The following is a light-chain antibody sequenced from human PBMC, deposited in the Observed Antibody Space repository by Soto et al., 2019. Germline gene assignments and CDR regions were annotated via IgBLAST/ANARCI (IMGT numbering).Light chain of an antibody. CDR2: AVN. Sequence: QPLLTQPASVSASPGQSIFISCTGTSEDIGAYDYVSWYQQHPGKAPKLILYAVNDRPSGVSSRFSGSKSGNTASLTISGVQPDDEADYYCSSYRSSDTLEVFGTGTKVNVL. V-gene: IGLV2-14*01. J-gene: IGLJ1*01. CDR3: SSYRSSDTLEV. CDR1: SEDIGAYDY.